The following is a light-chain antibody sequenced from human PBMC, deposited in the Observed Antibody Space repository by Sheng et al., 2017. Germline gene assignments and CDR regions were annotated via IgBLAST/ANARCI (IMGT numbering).Light chain of an antibody. CDR1: QGFGSW. Sequence: DIQMTQSPSSVSASVGDTVTISCRASQGFGSWLAWYQQKPGTAPKLLIYAASGLQSGVPSRFSGSGSGTDFTLTISSLQPEDFATYYCQQANSFPPTFGQGTKVQIK. CDR3: QQANSFPPT. CDR2: AAS. J-gene: IGKJ1*01. V-gene: IGKV1-12*01.